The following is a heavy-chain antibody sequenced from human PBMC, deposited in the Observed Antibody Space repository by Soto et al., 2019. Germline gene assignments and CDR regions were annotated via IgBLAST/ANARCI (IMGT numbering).Heavy chain of an antibody. Sequence: ASVKVSCKASGYTFSDYYMHWVRQAPGQGLEWMGWINPNSGGTKYAPKFQGGVTMTRDTSITTAYMELSRLRSGDTAVYYCAREPARAKPKGVHFCGPGPLRTVSS. J-gene: IGHJ4*02. CDR2: INPNSGGT. CDR1: GYTFSDYY. D-gene: IGHD1-1*01. V-gene: IGHV1-2*02. CDR3: AREPARAKPKGVHF.